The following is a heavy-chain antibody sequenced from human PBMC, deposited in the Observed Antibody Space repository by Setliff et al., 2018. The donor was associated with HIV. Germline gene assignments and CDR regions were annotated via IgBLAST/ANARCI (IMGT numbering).Heavy chain of an antibody. CDR1: GYTFTGYY. CDR3: ARNYYDSGGYIFFPGLPDY. V-gene: IGHV1-2*02. J-gene: IGHJ4*02. CDR2: INPNNGGT. D-gene: IGHD3-22*01. Sequence: GASVKVSCKASGYTFTGYYMHWVRQAPGQGLEWMGWINPNNGGTNYAQKFQGRVTMTRDTSISTAYMELSRLRSDDTAVYYCARNYYDSGGYIFFPGLPDYWGQGTLVTVSS.